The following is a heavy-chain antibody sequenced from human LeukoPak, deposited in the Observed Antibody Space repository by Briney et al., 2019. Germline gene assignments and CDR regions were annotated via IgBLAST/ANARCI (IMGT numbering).Heavy chain of an antibody. D-gene: IGHD2-8*01. CDR1: GGSISSYY. J-gene: IGHJ6*02. CDR3: ARHYCTNGVCYTGHVDYYGMDV. CDR2: IYYSGST. Sequence: SETLSLTCTVSGGSISSYYWSWIRQPPGKGLEWIGYIYYSGSTNYNPSLKSRVTVSVDTSKNQFSLKLSSVTAADTAVYYCARHYCTNGVCYTGHVDYYGMDVWGQGTTVTVSS. V-gene: IGHV4-59*08.